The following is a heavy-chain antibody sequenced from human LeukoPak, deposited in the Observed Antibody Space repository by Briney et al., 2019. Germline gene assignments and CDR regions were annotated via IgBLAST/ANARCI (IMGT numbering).Heavy chain of an antibody. CDR3: ARDPEYSYGPQTYYYYYMDV. CDR1: GGSISSYY. J-gene: IGHJ6*03. D-gene: IGHD5-18*01. CDR2: IYYSGST. Sequence: SETLSLTCTVSGGSISSYYWSWIRQPPGKGLEWIGYIYYSGSTNYNPSLKSRVTISVDTSKNQFSLKLSSVTAADTAVYYCARDPEYSYGPQTYYYYYMDVWGKGTTVTVSS. V-gene: IGHV4-59*01.